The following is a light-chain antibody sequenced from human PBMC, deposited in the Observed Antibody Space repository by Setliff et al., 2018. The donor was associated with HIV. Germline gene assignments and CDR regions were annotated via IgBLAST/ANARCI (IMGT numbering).Light chain of an antibody. Sequence: QSALTQPRSVSGSPGQSVTISCTGTSSDVGGYNYVSWYQHNPGRAPRLIIFDVVKRPSGVPDRFSGSKSGNTASLTISGLQAEDEADYHCCSYAGTHTYVVCGGGTQLTVL. J-gene: IGLJ2*01. CDR1: SSDVGGYNY. CDR3: CSYAGTHTYVV. CDR2: DVV. V-gene: IGLV2-11*01.